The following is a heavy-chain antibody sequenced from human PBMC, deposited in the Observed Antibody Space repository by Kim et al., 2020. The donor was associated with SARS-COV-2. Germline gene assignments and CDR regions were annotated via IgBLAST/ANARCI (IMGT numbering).Heavy chain of an antibody. V-gene: IGHV1-3*01. CDR3: ARDQGGNYGGIDY. D-gene: IGHD1-26*01. CDR2: MNSANGNT. CDR1: GYTFTNYS. J-gene: IGHJ4*02. Sequence: ASVKVSCKASGYTFTNYSIHWVRQAPGQGLEWMGWMNSANGNTKYSEKFQGRITVTRVTSTGTVFMVLSSLRTEDTAVYFCARDQGGNYGGIDYWGQGTL.